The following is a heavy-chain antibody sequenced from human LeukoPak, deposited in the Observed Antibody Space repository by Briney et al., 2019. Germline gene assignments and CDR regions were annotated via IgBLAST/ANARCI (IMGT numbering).Heavy chain of an antibody. D-gene: IGHD6-13*01. CDR2: ISGSSSYI. CDR3: ARVTPSAAAGTDY. CDR1: GFTFSSYS. Sequence: KPGGSLRLSCAASGFTFSSYSMNWVRQAPGKGLEWVSSISGSSSYIYYADSVKGRFTISGDNAKSSLYLQMNSLRAEDTAVYYCARVTPSAAAGTDYWGQGTLVTVSS. J-gene: IGHJ4*02. V-gene: IGHV3-21*01.